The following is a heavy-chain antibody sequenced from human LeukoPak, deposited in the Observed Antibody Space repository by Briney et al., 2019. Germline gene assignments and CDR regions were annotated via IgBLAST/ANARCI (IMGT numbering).Heavy chain of an antibody. V-gene: IGHV1-69*06. CDR1: GGTFSSYA. D-gene: IGHD1-26*01. CDR3: ARDAPGSYYFDY. CDR2: IIPIFGTA. Sequence: GASVKVSCKASGGTFSSYAISWVRQAPGQGLGWMGRIIPIFGTANYAQKFQGRVTITADKSTSTAYMELSSLRSEDTAVYYCARDAPGSYYFDYWGQGTLVTVSS. J-gene: IGHJ4*02.